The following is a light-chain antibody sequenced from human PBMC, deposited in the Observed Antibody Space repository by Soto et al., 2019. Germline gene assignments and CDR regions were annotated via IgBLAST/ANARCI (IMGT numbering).Light chain of an antibody. CDR1: QSISSW. Sequence: DIQMTQSPSTLSASVGDRVTITCRASQSISSWLAWYQQKPGKAPKLLIYDASSLESGVPSRFSGSGSGTEFTLTISSLQPADFATYYCQQYNSYSKSFGPATKVDIK. CDR3: QQYNSYSKS. V-gene: IGKV1-5*01. J-gene: IGKJ3*01. CDR2: DAS.